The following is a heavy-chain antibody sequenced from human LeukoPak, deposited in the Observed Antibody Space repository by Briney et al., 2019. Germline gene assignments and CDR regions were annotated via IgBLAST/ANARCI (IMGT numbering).Heavy chain of an antibody. CDR1: GYTFTSYG. J-gene: IGHJ4*02. CDR3: ARDQYDFVWGSYRLYFDY. D-gene: IGHD3-16*02. CDR2: ISPYTGNT. V-gene: IGHV1-18*04. Sequence: ASVTVSCKASGYTFTSYGISWVRQAPGQGLEWMGSISPYTGNTKYAERFQDRVIMTTDTSTRTAYMELRSLRSDDTAVFYCARDQYDFVWGSYRLYFDYWGQGTLVTVSS.